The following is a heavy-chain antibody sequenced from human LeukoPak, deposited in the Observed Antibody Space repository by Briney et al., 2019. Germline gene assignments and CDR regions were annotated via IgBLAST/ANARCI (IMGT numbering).Heavy chain of an antibody. V-gene: IGHV3-23*01. CDR1: GFTFSSYA. D-gene: IGHD6-13*01. CDR3: AKSSSSWDLSDAFDI. Sequence: PGGSLRLSCAASGFTFSSYAMSWVRQAPGQGLEWVSAISGSGGSTYYADSVKGRFTISRDNSKNTLYLQMNSLRAEDTAVYYCAKSSSSWDLSDAFDIWGQGTMVTVSS. J-gene: IGHJ3*02. CDR2: ISGSGGST.